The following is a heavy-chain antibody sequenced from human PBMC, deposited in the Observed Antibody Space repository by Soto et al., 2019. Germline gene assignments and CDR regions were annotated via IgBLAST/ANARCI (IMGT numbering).Heavy chain of an antibody. J-gene: IGHJ4*02. V-gene: IGHV3-13*01. CDR1: GFTFSSYD. CDR2: IGTAGDT. CDR3: ARSSRHDYGDFYHFDY. Sequence: GGSLRLSCAASGFTFSSYDMHWVRQATGKGLEWVSAIGTAGDTYYPGSVKGRFTISRENAKNSLYLQMNSLRAGDTAVYYCARSSRHDYGDFYHFDYWGQGTLVTVSS. D-gene: IGHD4-17*01.